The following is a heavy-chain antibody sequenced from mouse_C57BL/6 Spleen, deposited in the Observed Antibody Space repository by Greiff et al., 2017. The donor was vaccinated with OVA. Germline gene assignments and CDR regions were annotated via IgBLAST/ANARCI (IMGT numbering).Heavy chain of an antibody. CDR2: IDPETGGT. CDR1: GYTFTDYE. V-gene: IGHV1-15*01. Sequence: QVQLKESGAELVRPGASVTLSCKASGYTFTDYEMHWVKQTPVHGLEWIGAIDPETGGTAYNQKFKGKAILTADKSSSTAYMELRSLTSEDSAVYYCTRWDDYERYFDVWGTGTTVTVSS. CDR3: TRWDDYERYFDV. D-gene: IGHD2-4*01. J-gene: IGHJ1*03.